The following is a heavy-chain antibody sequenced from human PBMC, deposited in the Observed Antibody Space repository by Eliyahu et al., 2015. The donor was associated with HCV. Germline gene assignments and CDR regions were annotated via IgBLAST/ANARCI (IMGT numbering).Heavy chain of an antibody. V-gene: IGHV3-48*03. Sequence: QLVESGGGLVQPGGSHXLSCEAAGFTFHTYEMIWVRQAPGKGLEWISYISSSGSSIFYAESVKGRFTISRDNAKKSLYLQMNSLRAEDTAVYFCARDLRSTDYYYGMDVWGQGTTVTVS. CDR3: ARDLRSTDYYYGMDV. J-gene: IGHJ6*02. CDR1: GFTFHTYE. CDR2: ISSSGSSI.